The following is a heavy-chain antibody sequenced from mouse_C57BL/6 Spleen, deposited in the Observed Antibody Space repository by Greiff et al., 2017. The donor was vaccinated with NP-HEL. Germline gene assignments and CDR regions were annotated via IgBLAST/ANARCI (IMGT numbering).Heavy chain of an antibody. CDR1: GFTFSSYA. D-gene: IGHD3-2*02. J-gene: IGHJ3*01. CDR2: ISSGGDYI. Sequence: EVKLVESGEGLVKPGGSLKLSCAASGFTFSSYAMSWVRQTPEKRLEWVAYISSGGDYIYYADTVKGRFTISRDNARNTLYLQMSSLKSEDTAMYYCTRPLLDSSGYWFAYWGQGTLVTVSA. V-gene: IGHV5S21*01. CDR3: TRPLLDSSGYWFAY.